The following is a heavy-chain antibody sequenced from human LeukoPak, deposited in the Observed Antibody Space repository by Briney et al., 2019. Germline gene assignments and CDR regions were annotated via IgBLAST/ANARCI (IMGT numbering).Heavy chain of an antibody. CDR1: EDTLTELS. J-gene: IGHJ4*02. CDR3: TTVSYYYDSSGYYY. Sequence: ASVKVSCKVSEDTLTELSMHWVRQAPGKGLEWMGGFDPEDGETIYAQKFQGRVTMTEDTSTDTAYMELSSLRSEDTAVYYCTTVSYYYDSSGYYYWGQGTLVTVSS. V-gene: IGHV1-24*01. CDR2: FDPEDGET. D-gene: IGHD3-22*01.